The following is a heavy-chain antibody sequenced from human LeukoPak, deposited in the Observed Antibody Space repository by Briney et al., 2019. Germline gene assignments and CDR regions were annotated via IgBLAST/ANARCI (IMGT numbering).Heavy chain of an antibody. D-gene: IGHD1-26*01. J-gene: IGHJ4*02. CDR2: IKQDGNEK. CDR1: GFTFSSCW. CDR3: ARLMGERSLFDY. Sequence: GGSLRLSCAASGFTFSSCWMTWVRQAPGKGLEWVANIKQDGNEKYYVDSVKGRFSISRDNAKNSVYLQMNSLRAADTAVYYCARLMGERSLFDYWGQGVLVTVSS. V-gene: IGHV3-7*02.